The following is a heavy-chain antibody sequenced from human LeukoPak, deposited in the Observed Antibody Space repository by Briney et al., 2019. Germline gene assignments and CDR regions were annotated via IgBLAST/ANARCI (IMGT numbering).Heavy chain of an antibody. CDR3: ARSPPEYSSSTNWFDP. Sequence: SETLSLTCTVSGGSISSSSYYWGWIRQPPGKGLEWIGSIYYSGSTYCNPSLKSRVTISVDTSKNQFSLKLSSVTAAGTAVYYCARSPPEYSSSTNWFDPWGQGTLVTVSS. V-gene: IGHV4-39*01. CDR1: GGSISSSSYY. D-gene: IGHD6-13*01. CDR2: IYYSGST. J-gene: IGHJ5*02.